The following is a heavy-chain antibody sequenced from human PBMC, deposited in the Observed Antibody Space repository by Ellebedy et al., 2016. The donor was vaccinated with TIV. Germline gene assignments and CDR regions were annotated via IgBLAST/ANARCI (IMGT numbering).Heavy chain of an antibody. V-gene: IGHV1-18*04. CDR2: INAYDAVT. CDR1: GFTFTSHG. J-gene: IGHJ4*02. CDR3: ARGDRLQTWSKHFDY. D-gene: IGHD2-15*01. Sequence: AASVKVSCKASGFTFTSHGLAWVRHSPGLGLEWMGWINAYDAVTNYAQKFQGRVTMTTDSPTNTAYLDLRDLTSDDTGIYYCARGDRLQTWSKHFDYWGQGTVVTVSS.